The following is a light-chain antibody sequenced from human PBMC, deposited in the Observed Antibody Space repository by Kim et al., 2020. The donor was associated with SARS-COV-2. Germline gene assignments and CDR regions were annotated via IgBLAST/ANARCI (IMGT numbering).Light chain of an antibody. CDR1: QSISTY. Sequence: DIQMTQSPSSLSASVGDRVTITCRASQSISTYLNWYQQKPGKAPNVLIYAASSLQSGVPSRFSGSGSGTDFTLTISSLQPEDFATYYCQQTYSTLTWTFGQGTKLEI. J-gene: IGKJ1*01. CDR3: QQTYSTLTWT. CDR2: AAS. V-gene: IGKV1-39*01.